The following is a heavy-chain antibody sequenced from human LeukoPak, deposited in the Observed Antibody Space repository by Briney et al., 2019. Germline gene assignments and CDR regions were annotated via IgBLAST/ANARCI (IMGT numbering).Heavy chain of an antibody. J-gene: IGHJ4*02. CDR1: GGSITSDS. Sequence: SETLSLICTVFGGSITSDSWSWTRQPAGKGLEWIGRIYSNGRSDCNPSFRSRVTMSLDTSKRLFSLRLTSVTAADTAVYYCAREKYSRGWFADSWGQGTLVTVSS. CDR3: AREKYSRGWFADS. D-gene: IGHD6-19*01. CDR2: IYSNGRS. V-gene: IGHV4-4*07.